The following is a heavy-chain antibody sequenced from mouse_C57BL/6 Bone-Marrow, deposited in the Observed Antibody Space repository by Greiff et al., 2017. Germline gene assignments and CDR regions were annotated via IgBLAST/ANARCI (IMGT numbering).Heavy chain of an antibody. CDR1: GYTFTDYY. V-gene: IGHV1-19*01. D-gene: IGHD4-1*01. CDR3: ARRLGRRGY. CDR2: INPYNGGT. J-gene: IGHJ2*01. Sequence: LVESGASVKMSCKASGYTFTDYYMNWVKQSHGKSLEWIGVINPYNGGTSYNQKFKGKATLTVDKSSSTAYMELNSLTSEDSAVYYCARRLGRRGYWGQGTTLTVSS.